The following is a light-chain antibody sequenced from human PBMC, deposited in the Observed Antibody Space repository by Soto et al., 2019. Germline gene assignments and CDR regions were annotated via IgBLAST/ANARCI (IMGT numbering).Light chain of an antibody. Sequence: EIVLTQSPGTLSLPPGERATLSCRASQSVSSSYLAWYQQKPGQAPRLLIYGASFRATGIPDRFSGSGSGTDFTLTISALEPEDFAVYYCQQYGSSRTFGQGTKVEFK. CDR2: GAS. CDR3: QQYGSSRT. CDR1: QSVSSSY. V-gene: IGKV3-20*01. J-gene: IGKJ1*01.